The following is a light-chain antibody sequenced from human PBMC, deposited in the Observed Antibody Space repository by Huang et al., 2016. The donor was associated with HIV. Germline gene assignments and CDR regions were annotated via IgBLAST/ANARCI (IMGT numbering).Light chain of an antibody. V-gene: IGKV3D-15*01. CDR1: QGISRN. J-gene: IGKJ2*01. CDR3: QQYNNWPRT. CDR2: GAS. Sequence: EMVMTQSPDTLSVSPGESVTLSCRASQGISRNLAWYQQKPGQAPRLLVHGASTRAAGIPARFRGSGSETAFTLAIHSRQSEDSAMYYCQQYNNWPRTFGQGTKLEIK.